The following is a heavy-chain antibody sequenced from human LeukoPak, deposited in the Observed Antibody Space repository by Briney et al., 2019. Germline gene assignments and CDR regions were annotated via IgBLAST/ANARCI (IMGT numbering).Heavy chain of an antibody. CDR3: ARGGLTGYLYGYYGMDV. Sequence: ASVKVSCKASGYTFTSYAMNRVRQAPGQGLEWMGWINTNTGNPTYAQGFTGRFVFSLDTSVSTAYLQISSLKAEDTAVYYCARGGLTGYLYGYYGMDVWGQGTTVTVSS. D-gene: IGHD3-9*01. CDR1: GYTFTSYA. J-gene: IGHJ6*02. V-gene: IGHV7-4-1*02. CDR2: INTNTGNP.